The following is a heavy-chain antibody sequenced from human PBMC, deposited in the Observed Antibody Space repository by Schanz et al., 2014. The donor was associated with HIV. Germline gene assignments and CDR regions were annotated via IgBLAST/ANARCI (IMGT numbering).Heavy chain of an antibody. CDR2: ISAGGRDT. CDR1: GFAFSDYA. J-gene: IGHJ4*02. Sequence: EVPLLESGGGLAQPGGSQRLSCAASGFAFSDYAMSWVRQAPGKGLEWVSSISAGGRDTYYADSVKARFTISRDNSKNTLYLQMNSLRAEDSAVYYCAKVGRIYSTTWIDHWGQGTLVTVSS. CDR3: AKVGRIYSTTWIDH. V-gene: IGHV3-23*01. D-gene: IGHD6-13*01.